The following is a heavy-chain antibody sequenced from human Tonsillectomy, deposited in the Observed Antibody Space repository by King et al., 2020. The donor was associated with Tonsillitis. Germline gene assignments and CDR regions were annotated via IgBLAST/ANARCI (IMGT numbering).Heavy chain of an antibody. Sequence: VQLVESGAEVKKPGSTVKVSCKASGGTFNRYAISWVRQAPGQGLEWMGVIIPIFSTTHYAQKFQGRVTITADESTNTACMELSSLRSEDTAVYYCARDTAYCGHDCTYGMDVWGQGTTVTVSS. CDR2: IIPIFSTT. V-gene: IGHV1-69*01. J-gene: IGHJ6*02. CDR3: ARDTAYCGHDCTYGMDV. CDR1: GGTFNRYA. D-gene: IGHD2-21*02.